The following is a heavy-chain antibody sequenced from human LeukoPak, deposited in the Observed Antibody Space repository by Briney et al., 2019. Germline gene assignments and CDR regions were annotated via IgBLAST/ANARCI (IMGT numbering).Heavy chain of an antibody. CDR1: GFTFSTYA. CDR3: ARAPPYGSGSPIDY. V-gene: IGHV3-48*04. D-gene: IGHD3-10*01. CDR2: ISSSGSTI. J-gene: IGHJ4*02. Sequence: GSLRLSCAASGFTFSTYAMNWVRQAPGKGLEWVSYISSSGSTIYYADSVKGRFTISRDNAKNSLYLQMNSLRAEDTAVYYCARAPPYGSGSPIDYWGQGTLVTVSS.